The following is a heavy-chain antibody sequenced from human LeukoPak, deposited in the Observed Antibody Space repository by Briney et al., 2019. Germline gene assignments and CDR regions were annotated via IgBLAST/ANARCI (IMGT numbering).Heavy chain of an antibody. Sequence: PSETLSLTCTVSGDSITSRSYWSWIRQPPGKGLEWIGYLRHSGNTNHNSSSRGRVTFSLDTSKNQFSLILRSVTAADTAIYFCARESSTTQTNLFDYWGQGTLVAVSS. J-gene: IGHJ4*02. CDR1: GDSITSRSY. CDR2: LRHSGNT. D-gene: IGHD1-14*01. CDR3: ARESSTTQTNLFDY. V-gene: IGHV4-59*11.